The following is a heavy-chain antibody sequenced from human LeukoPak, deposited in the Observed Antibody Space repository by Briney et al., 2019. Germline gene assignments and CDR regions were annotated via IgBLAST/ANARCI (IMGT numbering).Heavy chain of an antibody. CDR3: ARGLAGDYEVY. D-gene: IGHD4-17*01. V-gene: IGHV1-18*04. CDR2: ISDYNGNT. CDR1: GYTFTAYY. J-gene: IGHJ4*02. Sequence: GASVKVSCKTSGYTFTAYYIHWVRQAPGQGLEWMGWISDYNGNTNYAQKLQGRVTMTTDTSTSTAYMELRSLRSDDTAVYYCARGLAGDYEVYWGQGTLVTVSS.